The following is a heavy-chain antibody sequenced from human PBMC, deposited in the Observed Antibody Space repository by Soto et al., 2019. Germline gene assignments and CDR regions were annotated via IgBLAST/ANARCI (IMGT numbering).Heavy chain of an antibody. D-gene: IGHD6-6*01. J-gene: IGHJ4*02. CDR1: CGSISSSNW. V-gene: IGHV4-4*02. CDR2: ISHSGST. CDR3: ASVYSSSPHFDY. Sequence: PSETLSLTCAVSCGSISSSNWWSWVRQPPGKGLEWIVEISHSGSTNYNPSLKSRVTISVDKSKNQFSMKLSSVTAADTAVYYCASVYSSSPHFDYWGQGTLVTVSS.